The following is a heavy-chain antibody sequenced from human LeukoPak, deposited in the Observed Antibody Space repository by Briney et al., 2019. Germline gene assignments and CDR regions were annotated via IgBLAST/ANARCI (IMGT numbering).Heavy chain of an antibody. CDR3: ARDVPYSSSWPFSGMDV. J-gene: IGHJ6*02. D-gene: IGHD6-13*01. CDR2: INHSGST. V-gene: IGHV4-34*01. Sequence: PSETLSLTCAVYGGSFSGYYWSWIRQPPGKGLEWIGEINHSGSTNYNPSLKSRVTISVDTSKNQFSLKLSSVTAADTAVYYCARDVPYSSSWPFSGMDVWGQGTTVTVSS. CDR1: GGSFSGYY.